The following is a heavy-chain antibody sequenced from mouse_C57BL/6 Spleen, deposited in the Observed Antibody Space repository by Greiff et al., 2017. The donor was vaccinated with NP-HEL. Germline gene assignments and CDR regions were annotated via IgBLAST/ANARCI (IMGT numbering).Heavy chain of an antibody. CDR2: INPSNGGT. J-gene: IGHJ1*03. CDR1: GYTFTSYW. Sequence: QVHVKQSGTELVKPGASVKLSCKASGYTFTSYWMHWVKQRPGQGLEWIGNINPSNGGTNYNEKFKSKATLTVDKSSSTAYMQLSSLTSEDSAVYYCARWGYDGTTYWYFDVWGTGTTVTVSS. V-gene: IGHV1-53*01. CDR3: ARWGYDGTTYWYFDV. D-gene: IGHD2-2*01.